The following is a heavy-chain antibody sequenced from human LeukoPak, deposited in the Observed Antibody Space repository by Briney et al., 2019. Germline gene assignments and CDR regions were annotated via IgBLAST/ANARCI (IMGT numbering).Heavy chain of an antibody. D-gene: IGHD6-25*01. Sequence: ASVKVSCKVSGYTLTELSMHWVRQAPGQGLEWMGWINPNSGDTNYAQRFQGRVTMTRDTSISTAYMELSSLRSDDTAVFYCARQRGGDAFDFWGQGTMVTVFS. CDR3: ARQRGGDAFDF. J-gene: IGHJ3*01. CDR1: GYTLTELS. V-gene: IGHV1-2*02. CDR2: INPNSGDT.